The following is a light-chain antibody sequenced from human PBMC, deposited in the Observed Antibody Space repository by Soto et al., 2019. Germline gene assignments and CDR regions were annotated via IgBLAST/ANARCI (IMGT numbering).Light chain of an antibody. CDR3: QQYSTLPHT. J-gene: IGKJ2*01. Sequence: ENVLTQSPGTLSLSPGEGATLSCRATQSVTSRYFAWDQQNPGRAPRLLIYGISSRATDIPDRFSGSGSGTDYTLTISRLEPEDFGVYYCQQYSTLPHTFSQGTKLEVK. CDR1: QSVTSRY. CDR2: GIS. V-gene: IGKV3-20*01.